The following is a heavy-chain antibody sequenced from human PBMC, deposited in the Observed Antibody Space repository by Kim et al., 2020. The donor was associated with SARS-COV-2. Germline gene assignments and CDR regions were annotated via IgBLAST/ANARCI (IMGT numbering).Heavy chain of an antibody. D-gene: IGHD2-15*01. CDR2: IRSKAYGGTT. Sequence: GGSLRLSCTASGFTFGDYAMSWFRQAPGKGLEWVGFIRSKAYGGTTEYAASVKGRFTISRDDSKSIAYLQMNSLKTEDTAVYYCTRWRVAATRGRGRYFDLWGRCTLVTVYS. J-gene: IGHJ2*01. CDR1: GFTFGDYA. V-gene: IGHV3-49*03. CDR3: TRWRVAATRGRGRYFDL.